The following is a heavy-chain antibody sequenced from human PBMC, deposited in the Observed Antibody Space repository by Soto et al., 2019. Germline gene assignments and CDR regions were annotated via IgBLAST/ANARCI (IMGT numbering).Heavy chain of an antibody. CDR2: ISAYNGNT. CDR3: AREGEALVRGYYYYYYYMDV. CDR1: GYTFTSYG. V-gene: IGHV1-18*01. D-gene: IGHD3-10*01. J-gene: IGHJ6*03. Sequence: QVQLVQSGAEVKKPGASVKVSCKASGYTFTSYGISWWRQALGQGLEGMGWISAYNGNTNYAQKLQGRVTMTTDTSTSTAYMELRSLRSDDTAVYYCAREGEALVRGYYYYYYYMDVWGKGTTVTVSS.